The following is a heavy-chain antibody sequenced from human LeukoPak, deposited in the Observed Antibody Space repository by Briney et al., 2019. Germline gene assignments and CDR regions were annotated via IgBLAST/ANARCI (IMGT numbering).Heavy chain of an antibody. Sequence: GGSLRLSCAASGFTFSTYWMHWVRQAPGKGLAWVSRINNEGSGTGYADSVKGRFTISRDNAKSTLFLQMNSLRAEDTAVYYCARGRYYAMDVWGQGTTVTVSS. CDR1: GFTFSTYW. V-gene: IGHV3-74*01. J-gene: IGHJ6*02. CDR2: INNEGSGT. CDR3: ARGRYYAMDV.